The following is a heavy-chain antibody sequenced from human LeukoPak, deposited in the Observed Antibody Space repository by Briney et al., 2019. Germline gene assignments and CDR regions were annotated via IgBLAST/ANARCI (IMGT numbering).Heavy chain of an antibody. Sequence: SGPTPVKPTQTLTLTCTFSGFSLSTSGVGVGWIRQPPGKALEWLALIYWDDDKRYSPSLKSRLTITKDTSKNQVVLTMTNMDPVDTATYYCAHSLVVVAATPLPGLDYMDVWGKGTTVTVSS. D-gene: IGHD2-15*01. CDR3: AHSLVVVAATPLPGLDYMDV. CDR2: IYWDDDK. J-gene: IGHJ6*03. V-gene: IGHV2-5*02. CDR1: GFSLSTSGVG.